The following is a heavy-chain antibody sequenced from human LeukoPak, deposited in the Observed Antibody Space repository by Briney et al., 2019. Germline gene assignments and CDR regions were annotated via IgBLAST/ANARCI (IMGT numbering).Heavy chain of an antibody. CDR3: ARDGSDYDILTGPFDY. V-gene: IGHV3-30*04. Sequence: PGRSLRLSRAASGFTFSSYAMHWVRQAPGKGLEWVAVISYDGSNKYYADSVKGRFTISRDNSKNTLYLQMNSLRAEDTAVYYCARDGSDYDILTGPFDYWGQGTLVTVSS. CDR2: ISYDGSNK. J-gene: IGHJ4*02. D-gene: IGHD3-9*01. CDR1: GFTFSSYA.